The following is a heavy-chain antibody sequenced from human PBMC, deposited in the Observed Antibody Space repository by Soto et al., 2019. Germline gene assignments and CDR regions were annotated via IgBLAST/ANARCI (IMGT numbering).Heavy chain of an antibody. D-gene: IGHD1-26*01. Sequence: SETLSLTCAVSGYSISSSNWWGWIRQPPGKGLEWIGYIYYSWTTYYNPSLKSRVTMLVDTSKNQFSLKLTSVTAVDTAVYYCARREIQGPIDYWGQGTLVTVSS. V-gene: IGHV4-28*01. CDR1: GYSISSSNW. CDR3: ARREIQGPIDY. CDR2: IYYSWTT. J-gene: IGHJ4*02.